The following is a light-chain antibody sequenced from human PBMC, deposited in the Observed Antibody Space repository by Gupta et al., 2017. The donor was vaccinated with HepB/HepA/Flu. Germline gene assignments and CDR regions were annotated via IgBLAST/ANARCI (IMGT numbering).Light chain of an antibody. CDR2: GVF. V-gene: IGKV1-39*01. CDR3: QQNYRMLT. Sequence: DIQMTQSPSFLSASVGDRVTITCRASQSVRSLLNWYQHKPVKAPRLLISGVFELQSGVPSRFSGSAYGTEFFLTISWPEHEEFGTYYGQQNYRMLTFGHGTKVDMK. J-gene: IGKJ3*01. CDR1: QSVRSL.